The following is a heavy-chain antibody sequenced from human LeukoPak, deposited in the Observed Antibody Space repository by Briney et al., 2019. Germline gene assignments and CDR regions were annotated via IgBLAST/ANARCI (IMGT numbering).Heavy chain of an antibody. V-gene: IGHV4-39*07. D-gene: IGHD2-2*01. Sequence: SETLSLTCTVSGGSISSSSYYWGWIRQPPGKGLEWIGSIYHSGSTYYNPSLKSRVTISVDRSKNQFSLKLSSVTAADTAVYYCARENFRTSCCDWYFDLWGRGTLVTVSS. CDR1: GGSISSSSYY. CDR2: IYHSGST. CDR3: ARENFRTSCCDWYFDL. J-gene: IGHJ2*01.